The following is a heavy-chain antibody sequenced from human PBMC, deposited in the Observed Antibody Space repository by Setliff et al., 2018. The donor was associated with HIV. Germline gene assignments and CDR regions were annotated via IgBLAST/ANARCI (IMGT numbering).Heavy chain of an antibody. D-gene: IGHD3-3*01. V-gene: IGHV4-4*02. CDR3: ARSQPDTIFGVVVFDS. Sequence: SETLSLTCTVSRGSVSSTNWWNWVRQPPGKGLEWIGEIFHSGTTYYNPSLKSRVTISVDTSKNQLSLKLTSMTAADTAVYYCARSQPDTIFGVVVFDSWGQGTLVTVSS. CDR1: RGSVSSTNW. CDR2: IFHSGTT. J-gene: IGHJ4*02.